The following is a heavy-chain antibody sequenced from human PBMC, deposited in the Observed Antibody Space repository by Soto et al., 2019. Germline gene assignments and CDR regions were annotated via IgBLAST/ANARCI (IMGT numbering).Heavy chain of an antibody. J-gene: IGHJ4*02. D-gene: IGHD6-13*01. Sequence: SETLSLTCAVYGGSFSGYYWSWIRQPPGKGLEWIGEINHSGSTNYNPSLKSRVTISVDTSKNQFSLKLSSVTAADTAVYYCARGGQQPPKIDYWGQGTVVTV. V-gene: IGHV4-34*01. CDR2: INHSGST. CDR1: GGSFSGYY. CDR3: ARGGQQPPKIDY.